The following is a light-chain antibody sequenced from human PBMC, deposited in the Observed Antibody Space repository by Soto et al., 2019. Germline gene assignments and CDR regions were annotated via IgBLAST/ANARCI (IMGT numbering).Light chain of an antibody. CDR2: DSS. CDR1: QSVSSSY. V-gene: IGKV3-11*01. CDR3: QQRSNWPPIT. Sequence: EIVWTQSPGTLSLSPGERDTLSCMAIQSVSSSYLAWYQQKPGQPPSLLIYDSSNRATGIPARFSGSGSGTDFTLTISSLEPEDFAVYYCQQRSNWPPITFGPGTKVEIK. J-gene: IGKJ4*01.